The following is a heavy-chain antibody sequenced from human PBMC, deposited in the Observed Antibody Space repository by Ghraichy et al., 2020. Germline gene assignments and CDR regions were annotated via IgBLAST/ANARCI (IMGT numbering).Heavy chain of an antibody. J-gene: IGHJ4*02. CDR2: IFHSGST. CDR1: GDSIISNNW. CDR3: AREIVQLRYFDS. Sequence: SETLSLTCAVSGDSIISNNWWSWVRQPPGKGLEWIGEIFHSGSTNYNPSLKSRITISLDKSKNQFPLKITSVTAADTAVYYCAREIVQLRYFDSWGQGTLGTVSS. V-gene: IGHV4-4*02. D-gene: IGHD2-2*01.